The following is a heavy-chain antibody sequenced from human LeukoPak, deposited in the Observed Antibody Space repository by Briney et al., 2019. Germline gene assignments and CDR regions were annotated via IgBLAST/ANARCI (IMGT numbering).Heavy chain of an antibody. V-gene: IGHV3-53*01. CDR1: GFTVSSNY. CDR3: ARTRRGSYYQYFDS. Sequence: GGSLRLSCAASGFTVSSNYMSWVRQAPGKGLEWVSVIYSGGSTYYADSVKGRFTISRDNSKNTLYLQMNSLRAEDTAVYYCARTRRGSYYQYFDSWGPGTLVTVSS. D-gene: IGHD1-26*01. CDR2: IYSGGST. J-gene: IGHJ4*02.